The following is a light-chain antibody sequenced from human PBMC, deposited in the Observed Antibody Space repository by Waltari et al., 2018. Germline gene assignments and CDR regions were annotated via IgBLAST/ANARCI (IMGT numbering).Light chain of an antibody. CDR1: SRDGGGYNF. V-gene: IGLV2-8*01. J-gene: IGLJ2*01. CDR3: ISYAGSNNLV. CDR2: DVS. Sequence: QSALTQPPSASGSPGQSVTISGTGTSRDGGGYNFVPWYQQHPGKAPKLMIYDVSKRPSGVPDRFSGSKSGNTASLTVSGLQAEDEAVYYCISYAGSNNLVFGGGTKLTVL.